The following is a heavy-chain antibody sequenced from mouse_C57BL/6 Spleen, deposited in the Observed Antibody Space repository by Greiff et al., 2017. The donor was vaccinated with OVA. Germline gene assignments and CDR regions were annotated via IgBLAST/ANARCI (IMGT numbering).Heavy chain of an antibody. V-gene: IGHV3-6*01. CDR1: GYSITSGYY. Sequence: VQLQQSGPGLVKPSQSLSLTCSVTGYSITSGYYWNWIRQFPGNKLEWMGYISYDGSNNYNPSLKNRISITRDTSKNQFFLKLNSVTTEDTATYYCAKSYGSSPWFAYWGQGTLVTVSA. CDR2: ISYDGSN. J-gene: IGHJ3*01. CDR3: AKSYGSSPWFAY. D-gene: IGHD1-1*01.